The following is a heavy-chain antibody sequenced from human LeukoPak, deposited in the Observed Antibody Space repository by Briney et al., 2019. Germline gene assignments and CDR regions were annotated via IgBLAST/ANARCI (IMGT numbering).Heavy chain of an antibody. CDR1: GYTFTGYF. J-gene: IGHJ4*01. Sequence: ASVTVSFKASGYTFTGYFMHWGRQAPGQGLEWMGWINPNSGGTNYAQKFQGRVTMTRDTSISTAFMELSRLRSDDSAVYYCARTFYDSFDHWGHGTLVTVSS. D-gene: IGHD3-3*01. CDR3: ARTFYDSFDH. CDR2: INPNSGGT. V-gene: IGHV1-2*02.